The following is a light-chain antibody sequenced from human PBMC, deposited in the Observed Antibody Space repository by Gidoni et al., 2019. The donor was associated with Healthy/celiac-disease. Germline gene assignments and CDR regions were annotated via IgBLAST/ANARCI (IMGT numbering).Light chain of an antibody. CDR1: QSVSSSY. CDR3: QKYGSSHMCS. CDR2: GAS. J-gene: IGKJ2*04. Sequence: IVFTQSPLTLSLSPGEIATLSCRASQSVSSSYLAWYQQKPGQAPRLLIYGASSRATGIPDRFSGSGYGTEFTLTIRRMEPEDFAVYDCQKYGSSHMCSFGQGTKMEIK. V-gene: IGKV3-20*01.